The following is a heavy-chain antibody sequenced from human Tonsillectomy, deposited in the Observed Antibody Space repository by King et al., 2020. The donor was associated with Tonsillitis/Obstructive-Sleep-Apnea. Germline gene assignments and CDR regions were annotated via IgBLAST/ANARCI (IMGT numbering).Heavy chain of an antibody. CDR1: GYTFTSYY. J-gene: IGHJ4*02. CDR2: INPSSGST. D-gene: IGHD4-17*01. Sequence: VQLVQSGAEVKKPGASVKVSCKASGYTFTSYYIHWVRQAPGQGLEWMGIINPSSGSTNYAQKLQGRVTMTRDTSTSTVYMELSSLRSEDTAVYYCVGDDYGDQIDYWGQGTLVTVSS. CDR3: VGDDYGDQIDY. V-gene: IGHV1-46*04.